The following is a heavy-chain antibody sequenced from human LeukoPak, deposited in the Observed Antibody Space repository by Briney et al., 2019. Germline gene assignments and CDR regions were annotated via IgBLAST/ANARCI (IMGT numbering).Heavy chain of an antibody. CDR2: IGASGEST. V-gene: IGHV3-23*01. CDR3: AKDIQLST. J-gene: IGHJ3*01. D-gene: IGHD5-24*01. CDR1: GFTFSVAA. Sequence: GGSLRLSCAASGFTFSVAAMTWVRQAPGKGLEWVSLIGASGESTYYADSVKGRFTISRDDSKNTLSLQMNSLRVEDTAMYFCAKDIQLSTWGLGTMVTVSS.